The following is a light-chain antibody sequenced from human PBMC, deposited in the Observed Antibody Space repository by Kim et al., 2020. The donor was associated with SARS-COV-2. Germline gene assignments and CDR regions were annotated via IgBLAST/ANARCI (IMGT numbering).Light chain of an antibody. CDR2: GKS. J-gene: IGLJ2*01. CDR1: SLRTYY. V-gene: IGLV3-19*01. Sequence: VAVGQTVRITCQGDSLRTYYATWYQQKPGQAPIVVIYGKSNRPSGIPDRFSGSSSGNTASLTITGTQAGDEADYYCNSRDSNDNVVFGGGTQLTVL. CDR3: NSRDSNDNVV.